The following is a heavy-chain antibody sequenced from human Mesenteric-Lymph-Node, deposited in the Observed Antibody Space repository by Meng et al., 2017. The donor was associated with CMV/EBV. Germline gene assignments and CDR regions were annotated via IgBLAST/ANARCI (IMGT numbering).Heavy chain of an antibody. CDR3: VRGSLHCRASTNCYEFDY. V-gene: IGHV4-59*01. J-gene: IGHJ4*02. CDR2: IYYSGTTNYNSGTT. D-gene: IGHD2-2*01. Sequence: SETLSLTCTVSGGSISSYYWNWIRQPPGKGLEWIGYIYYSGTTNYNSGTTNYNPSLKSRVTISVDTSENQFSLILSSVTAADTAVYYCVRGSLHCRASTNCYEFDYWGQGTLVTVSS. CDR1: GGSISSYY.